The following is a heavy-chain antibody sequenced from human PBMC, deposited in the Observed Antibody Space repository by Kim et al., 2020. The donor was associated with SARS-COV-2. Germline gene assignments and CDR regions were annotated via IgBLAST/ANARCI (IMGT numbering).Heavy chain of an antibody. Sequence: ASVKVSCKASGYTFTSYYINWLRQAPGQGLECMGWMNPNSANTGYAPKFQDRVTMTRDTSITTAYMELRSLRSEDTAVYYCARPRQGRDWYFDLWGRGTLVTVSS. J-gene: IGHJ2*01. V-gene: IGHV1-8*01. CDR3: ARPRQGRDWYFDL. CDR1: GYTFTSYY. CDR2: MNPNSANT.